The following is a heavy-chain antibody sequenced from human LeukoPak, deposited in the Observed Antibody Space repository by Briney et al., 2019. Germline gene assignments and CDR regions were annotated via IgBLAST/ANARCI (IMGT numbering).Heavy chain of an antibody. D-gene: IGHD3-9*01. J-gene: IGHJ4*02. CDR2: INPSGGST. Sequence: ASVKVSCKASGYTFTSYYMHWVRQAPGQGLEWMGIINPSGGSTSYAQKFQGRVTMTRDTSTSTVYMELSSLRSEDTAVYYCARAWVHYDILTGYYPYYFDYWGQGTQVTVSS. CDR1: GYTFTSYY. CDR3: ARAWVHYDILTGYYPYYFDY. V-gene: IGHV1-46*01.